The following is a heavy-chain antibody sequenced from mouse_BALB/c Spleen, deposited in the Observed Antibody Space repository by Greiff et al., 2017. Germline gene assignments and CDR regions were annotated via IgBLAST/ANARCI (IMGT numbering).Heavy chain of an antibody. CDR2: IWAGGST. CDR1: GFSLTSYG. Sequence: VKLQESGPGLVAPSQSLSITCTVSGFSLTSYGVHWVRQPPGKGLEWLGVIWAGGSTNYNSALMSRLSISKDNSKSQVFLKMSSLQTDDTAMYYCARDMGLGRYPFAYWGQGTLVTVSA. CDR3: ARDMGLGRYPFAY. V-gene: IGHV2-9*02. J-gene: IGHJ3*01. D-gene: IGHD4-1*01.